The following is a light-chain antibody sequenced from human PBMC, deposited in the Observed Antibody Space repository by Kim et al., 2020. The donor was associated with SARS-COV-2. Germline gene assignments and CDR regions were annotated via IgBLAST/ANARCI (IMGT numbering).Light chain of an antibody. J-gene: IGLJ3*02. V-gene: IGLV2-11*01. Sequence: QSALTQPRSVSGSPGQSVTISCTGTSSDVGGYNYVSWYQHHPGKPPKPMIYGVTDRPSGVPDRFSGSKSGNTASLTISGLQAEDEADYYCCSYAASSSLVFGGGTKVTVL. CDR1: SSDVGGYNY. CDR2: GVT. CDR3: CSYAASSSLV.